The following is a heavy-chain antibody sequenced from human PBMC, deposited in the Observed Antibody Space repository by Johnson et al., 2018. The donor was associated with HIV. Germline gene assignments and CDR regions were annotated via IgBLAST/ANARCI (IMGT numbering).Heavy chain of an antibody. CDR1: GFSFSFYW. Sequence: VQLVESGGGLVQPGGSLRLSCAASGFSFSFYWMSWVRQAPGKGLEWVANIKQDGSERYYADSVKGRFTISRDNSKKTLYVQMNSLRVEDTAVYYCAKSTQASIFRESGPYGAFDIWGQGTMVTVSS. J-gene: IGHJ3*02. V-gene: IGHV3-7*01. CDR3: AKSTQASIFRESGPYGAFDI. D-gene: IGHD3-3*02. CDR2: IKQDGSER.